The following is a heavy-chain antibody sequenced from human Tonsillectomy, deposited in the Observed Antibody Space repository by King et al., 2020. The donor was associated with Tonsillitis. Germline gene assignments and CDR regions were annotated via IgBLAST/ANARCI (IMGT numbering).Heavy chain of an antibody. V-gene: IGHV5-51*01. D-gene: IGHD2-21*02. CDR2: IYPGDSDT. CDR3: AWXXFGGDXYAFXI. Sequence: VQLVEXXAEVKKPGESLKISCKVSGYSFTSFWIXWVRQMPGKGLEWMGIIYPGDSDTRYSPSFQGQVTISADKSISTAYLQWSILKASDTAMYYCAWXXFGGDXYAFXIWGXXTMVTVS. J-gene: IGHJ3*02. CDR1: GYSFTSFW.